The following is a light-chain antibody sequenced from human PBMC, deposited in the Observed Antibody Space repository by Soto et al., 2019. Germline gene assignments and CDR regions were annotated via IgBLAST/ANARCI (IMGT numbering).Light chain of an antibody. CDR1: QSVSSN. CDR3: QQRSNWRT. V-gene: IGKV3-11*01. CDR2: GAS. Sequence: EIVLTQSPGSLSLSPGERATLSCRASQSVSSNLAWYQQKPGQAPRLLIYGASTRATGIPARFSGSGSGTEFTLTISSLEPEDFAVYYCQQRSNWRTFGQGTKVDIK. J-gene: IGKJ1*01.